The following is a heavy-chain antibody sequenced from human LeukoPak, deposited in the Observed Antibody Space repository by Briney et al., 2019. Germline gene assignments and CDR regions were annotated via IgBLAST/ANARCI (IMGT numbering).Heavy chain of an antibody. CDR1: GYSFTRYW. D-gene: IGHD4-23*01. J-gene: IGHJ3*02. V-gene: IGHV5-51*01. Sequence: GESLKISCKGSGYSFTRYWIGWVRQMPGKGLEWMGIIYPGDSDTRYSPSFQGQVTISADKSISTAYLQWSSLKASDTAMYYCTRPSDRIAISGNSWAFDIWGPGTVVTVSS. CDR3: TRPSDRIAISGNSWAFDI. CDR2: IYPGDSDT.